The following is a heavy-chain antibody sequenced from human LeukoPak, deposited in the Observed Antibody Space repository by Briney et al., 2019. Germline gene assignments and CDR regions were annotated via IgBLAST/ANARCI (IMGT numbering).Heavy chain of an antibody. CDR2: IIPIFGTA. CDR3: ARAPRSWGFDY. D-gene: IGHD7-27*01. Sequence: SVKVSCKASGGTFSSYAISWVRQAPGQGLEWMGGIIPIFGTANYAQKFQGRVTMTRSASINTAYMELTDLRSEDTAVYYCARAPRSWGFDYWGQGTLVTVSS. V-gene: IGHV1-69*05. CDR1: GGTFSSYA. J-gene: IGHJ4*02.